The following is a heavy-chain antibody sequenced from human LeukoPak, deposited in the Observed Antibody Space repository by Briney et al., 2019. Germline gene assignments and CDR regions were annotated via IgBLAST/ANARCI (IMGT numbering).Heavy chain of an antibody. CDR2: IIFGVVKT. J-gene: IGHJ6*04. D-gene: IGHD2-2*02. CDR1: GLTSTSSA. CDR3: AAGDCSSTSCYISYYYGMDV. Sequence: GASGKFYCNASGLTSTSSAVKWARQARVQGLGWIGFIIFGVVKTNYAQKFQEKVTITRDMSTSTAYMELSSLRSEDTAVYYCAAGDCSSTSCYISYYYGMDVWGKGTTVTVSS. V-gene: IGHV1-58*01.